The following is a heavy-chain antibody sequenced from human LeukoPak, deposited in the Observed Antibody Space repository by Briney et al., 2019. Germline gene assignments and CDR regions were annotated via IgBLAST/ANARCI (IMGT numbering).Heavy chain of an antibody. CDR1: GFNFDDYG. CDR2: ISWNSGSI. D-gene: IGHD5-18*01. V-gene: IGHV3-9*01. CDR3: AKVYGGYSYGLDY. J-gene: IGHJ4*02. Sequence: GGALRLSCGAPGFNFDDYGTDWGRHAPGEGLGGVSGISWNSGSIGYADSVKGRFTISRDNAKNSLYLQMNSLRAEDTALYYCAKVYGGYSYGLDYWGQGTLVTVSS.